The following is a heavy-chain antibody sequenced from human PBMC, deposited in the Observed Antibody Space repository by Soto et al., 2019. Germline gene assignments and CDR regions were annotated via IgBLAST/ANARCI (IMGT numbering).Heavy chain of an antibody. D-gene: IGHD3-16*01. V-gene: IGHV3-11*01. Sequence: NPGGSLRLSCAASGFTFSDYYMSWIRQAPGKGLEWVSYISSSGSTIYYADSVKGRFTISRDNAKNSLYLQMNSLRAEDTAVYYCARDNAGAWLIPDAFDIWGQGTMVTVSS. CDR1: GFTFSDYY. CDR3: ARDNAGAWLIPDAFDI. CDR2: ISSSGSTI. J-gene: IGHJ3*02.